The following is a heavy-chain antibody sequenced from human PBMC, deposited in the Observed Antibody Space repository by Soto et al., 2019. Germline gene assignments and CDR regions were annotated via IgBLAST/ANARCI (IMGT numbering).Heavy chain of an antibody. Sequence: EVQLVESGGCLVQPGGSLRLSCAVSGFSFSNNWMSWVRQAPGKGLEWVANIKEDGSEQNHVVSVEGRFTVSRDNAKSPLYLQMNRPKVEDTAVYVCVPPRCGRSQIDVDYWGQGTQVTVSS. J-gene: IGHJ4*02. CDR1: GFSFSNNW. CDR3: VPPRCGRSQIDVDY. D-gene: IGHD2-15*01. V-gene: IGHV3-7*01. CDR2: IKEDGSEQ.